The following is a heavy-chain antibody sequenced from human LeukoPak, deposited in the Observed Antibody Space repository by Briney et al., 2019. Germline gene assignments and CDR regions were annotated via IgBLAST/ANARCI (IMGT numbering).Heavy chain of an antibody. V-gene: IGHV3-43D*04. Sequence: GGSLRLSCAASGFTFDDHAMHWVRQAPGKGLEWVSLISWDGGSTYYADSVKGRFTISRDNSKNSLYLQMNSLRAEDTALYYCAKDISQRCSGGSCYSDVVFQHWGQGTLVTVSS. CDR3: AKDISQRCSGGSCYSDVVFQH. CDR1: GFTFDDHA. D-gene: IGHD2-15*01. CDR2: ISWDGGST. J-gene: IGHJ1*01.